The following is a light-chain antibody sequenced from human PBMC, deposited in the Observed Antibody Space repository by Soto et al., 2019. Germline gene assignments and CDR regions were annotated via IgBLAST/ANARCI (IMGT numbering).Light chain of an antibody. CDR2: GAS. V-gene: IGKV3-15*01. J-gene: IGKJ4*01. CDR1: QSVSVN. Sequence: EIVMTQSPATLSVSPGERATLSCRASQSVSVNLAWYQQKPGQPPRLLIYGASTRATGIPARFSGSGSGTEFTPTINSLQSEDFAVYYCQQDNNWPPLTFGGGTKVEIK. CDR3: QQDNNWPPLT.